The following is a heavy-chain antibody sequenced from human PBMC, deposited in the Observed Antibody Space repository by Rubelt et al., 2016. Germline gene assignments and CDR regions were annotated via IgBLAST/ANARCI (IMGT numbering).Heavy chain of an antibody. Sequence: QVQLVQSGAEVKKPGASVKVSCKASGYTFTSYGISWVRQAPGQGLEWMGWISAYDGNTNYAQKLQGRVTRTTDTSTSTAYMELRSLGSDDTAVYFCARDQLALYAFDIWGQGTMVTVSS. CDR1: GYTFTSYG. CDR3: ARDQLALYAFDI. D-gene: IGHD1-1*01. J-gene: IGHJ3*02. CDR2: ISAYDGNT. V-gene: IGHV1-18*01.